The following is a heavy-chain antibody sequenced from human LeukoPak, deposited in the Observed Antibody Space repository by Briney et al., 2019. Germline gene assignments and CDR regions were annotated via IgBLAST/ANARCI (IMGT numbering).Heavy chain of an antibody. V-gene: IGHV3-23*01. CDR1: GFTFSSYA. D-gene: IGHD6-19*01. CDR2: ISGSGGST. CDR3: AKVYSSVWYQVNNWFDP. J-gene: IGHJ5*02. Sequence: GGSLRLSCAASGFTFSSYAMSWVRQAPGKGLEWVSAISGSGGSTYYADSVKGRFTISRDNSKNTLYLQMNSLRAEDTAVYYCAKVYSSVWYQVNNWFDPWGRGTLVTVSS.